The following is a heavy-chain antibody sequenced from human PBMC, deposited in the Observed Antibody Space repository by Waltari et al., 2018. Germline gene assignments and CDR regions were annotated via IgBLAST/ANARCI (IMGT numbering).Heavy chain of an antibody. CDR2: IYHSGST. V-gene: IGHV4-30-2*01. J-gene: IGHJ4*02. D-gene: IGHD5-12*01. Sequence: QLQLQESGSGLVKPSQTLSLTCAVSGGSISSGGYSWRWIRQPPGKGLEWIGYIYHSGSTYYNPSLKSRVTISVDRSKNQFSLKLSSVTAADTAVYYCARVRTRGYLDYWGQGTLVTVSS. CDR1: GGSISSGGYS. CDR3: ARVRTRGYLDY.